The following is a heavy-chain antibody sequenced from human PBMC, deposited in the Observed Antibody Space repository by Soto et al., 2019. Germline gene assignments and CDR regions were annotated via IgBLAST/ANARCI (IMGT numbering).Heavy chain of an antibody. CDR3: ARILGFPGWLDWNYGNNYFDY. CDR2: IFSNDEK. J-gene: IGHJ4*02. V-gene: IGHV2-26*01. Sequence: SGPTLVNPTETLTLTCTVSGFSLSNARMGVSWIRQPPGKALEWLAHIFSNDEKSYSTSLKSRLTISKDTSKSQVVLTMTNMDPVDTATYYCARILGFPGWLDWNYGNNYFDYWGQGTLVTVSS. D-gene: IGHD1-7*01. CDR1: GFSLSNARMG.